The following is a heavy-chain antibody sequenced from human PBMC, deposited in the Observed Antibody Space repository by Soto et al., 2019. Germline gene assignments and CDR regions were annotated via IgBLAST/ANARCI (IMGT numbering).Heavy chain of an antibody. D-gene: IGHD3-22*01. V-gene: IGHV1-69*01. CDR1: GGTFSSYA. J-gene: IGHJ4*02. Sequence: QVQLVQSGAEVKKPGSSVKVSCKASGGTFSSYAISWVRQAPGQGLEWMGGIIPIFGTANYAQKFQGRVTITEDESTSPAYMELSSLRSEDTALYYCARKGGPGGYSFPGSQLVSYYFDYWGQGTLVTVSS. CDR3: ARKGGPGGYSFPGSQLVSYYFDY. CDR2: IIPIFGTA.